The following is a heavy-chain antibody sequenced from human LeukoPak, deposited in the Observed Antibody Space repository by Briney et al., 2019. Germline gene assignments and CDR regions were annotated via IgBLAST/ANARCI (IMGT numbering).Heavy chain of an antibody. D-gene: IGHD6-13*01. CDR2: IIPIFGTA. CDR3: ARDGQQLVLNLSYYYYYYMDV. CDR1: GGTFSSYA. J-gene: IGHJ6*03. V-gene: IGHV1-69*06. Sequence: SVKVSCKASGGTFSSYAVSWVRQAPGQGLEWMGGIIPIFGTANYAQKFQGRVTITADKSTSTAYMELSSLRSEDAAVYYCARDGQQLVLNLSYYYYYYMDVWGKGTTVTISS.